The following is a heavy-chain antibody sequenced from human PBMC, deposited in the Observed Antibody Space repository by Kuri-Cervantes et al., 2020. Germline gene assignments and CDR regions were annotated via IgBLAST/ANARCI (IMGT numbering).Heavy chain of an antibody. CDR2: ISSSGSTI. V-gene: IGHV3-11*01. CDR1: GFTFSDYY. Sequence: GESLKISCAASGFTFSDYYMSWIRQAPGKGLEWVSYISSSGSTIYYADSVKGRFTISRDNAKNSLYLQMNSLRAEDTAVYYCARDLTIFGVVPYYGMDVWGQGTTVTVSS. CDR3: ARDLTIFGVVPYYGMDV. J-gene: IGHJ6*02. D-gene: IGHD3-3*01.